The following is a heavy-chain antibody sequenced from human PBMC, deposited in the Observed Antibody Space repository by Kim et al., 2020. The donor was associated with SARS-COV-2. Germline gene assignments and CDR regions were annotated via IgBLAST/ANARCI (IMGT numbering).Heavy chain of an antibody. V-gene: IGHV3-30*04. J-gene: IGHJ4*02. CDR1: GFTFSSYA. CDR3: ARDNDFWSGYLDY. Sequence: GGSLRLSCAASGFTFSSYAIHWVRQAPGKGLEWVALISYDGSLKYYVDSVKGRFTIFRDNSKNTLYLQMNSLRAEDTAVYFCARDNDFWSGYLDYWGQGT. CDR2: ISYDGSLK. D-gene: IGHD3-3*01.